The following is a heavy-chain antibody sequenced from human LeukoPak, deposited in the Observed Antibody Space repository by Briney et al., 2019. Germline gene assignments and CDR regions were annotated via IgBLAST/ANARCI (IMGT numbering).Heavy chain of an antibody. J-gene: IGHJ4*02. V-gene: IGHV3-21*01. Sequence: PGGSLRLSCETSGFTFSSHDMNWVRQAPGKGLEWVSSITGSSKDIDYADSLRGRFTISRDNAKNSLYLQMNSPRAEDTAVYYCARDSPYYDFWSGLDYWGQGTLVTVSS. CDR3: ARDSPYYDFWSGLDY. D-gene: IGHD3-3*01. CDR1: GFTFSSHD. CDR2: ITGSSKDI.